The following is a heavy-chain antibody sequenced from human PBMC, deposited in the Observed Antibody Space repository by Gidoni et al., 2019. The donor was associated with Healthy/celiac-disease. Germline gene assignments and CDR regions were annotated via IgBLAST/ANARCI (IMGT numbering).Heavy chain of an antibody. CDR1: GFSSSSYG. Sequence: QVQLVESGVGVVQPGRSLRRSCAASGFSSSSYGMHWVRQAPGKGLQWVAFISHDGSNKYYADSVKGRFTISRDNSKNTLYLQMNSLRAEDTAVYYCAKDGYSSSWYFEDHEADYWGQGTLVTVSS. CDR2: ISHDGSNK. D-gene: IGHD6-13*01. J-gene: IGHJ4*02. CDR3: AKDGYSSSWYFEDHEADY. V-gene: IGHV3-30*18.